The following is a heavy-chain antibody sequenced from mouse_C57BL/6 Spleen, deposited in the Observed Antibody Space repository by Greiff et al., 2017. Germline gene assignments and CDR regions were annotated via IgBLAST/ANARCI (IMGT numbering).Heavy chain of an antibody. Sequence: EVKLLESVAELVRPGASVKLSCTASGFNIKNTYMHWVKQRPEQGLEWIGRIAPANGNTKYDPKFQGKATKTADTSSNTAYLQLSSLTSEDTAIXYCARENDCSCWYFDVWGTGTTVTVSS. CDR1: GFNIKNTY. J-gene: IGHJ1*03. CDR3: ARENDCSCWYFDV. D-gene: IGHD2-4*01. V-gene: IGHV14-3*01. CDR2: IAPANGNT.